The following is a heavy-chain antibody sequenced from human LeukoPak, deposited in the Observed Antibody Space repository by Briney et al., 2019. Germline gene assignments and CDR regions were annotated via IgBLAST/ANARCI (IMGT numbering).Heavy chain of an antibody. V-gene: IGHV1-69*10. J-gene: IGHJ4*02. CDR2: ITPILGIA. Sequence: SVKVSCKASGGTFSSYAISWVRQAPGQGLEWMGGITPILGIANYAQKFQGRVTITADKSTSTAYMELSSLRSEDTAVYYCAREPSGFDYWGQGTLVTVSS. CDR3: AREPSGFDY. D-gene: IGHD6-6*01. CDR1: GGTFSSYA.